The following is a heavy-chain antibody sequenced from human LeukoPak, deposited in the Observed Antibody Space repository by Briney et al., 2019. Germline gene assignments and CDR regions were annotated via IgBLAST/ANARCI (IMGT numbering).Heavy chain of an antibody. Sequence: GGSLRLSCAASGFTFSSSAMSWVRQAPGKGLEWVSAISNNGGYTYYADSVKGRFTISRDNPKNTLYLQMNSLRAEDTAVYYCAKDVGYCTNGVCYNNAFDIWGQGTMVTVSS. CDR2: ISNNGGYT. D-gene: IGHD2-8*01. CDR3: AKDVGYCTNGVCYNNAFDI. J-gene: IGHJ3*02. CDR1: GFTFSSSA. V-gene: IGHV3-23*01.